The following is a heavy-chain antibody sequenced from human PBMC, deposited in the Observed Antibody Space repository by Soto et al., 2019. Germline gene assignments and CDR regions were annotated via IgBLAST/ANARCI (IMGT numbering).Heavy chain of an antibody. Sequence: PSETLSLTCTVSGGSISSSSYYWGWIRQPPGKGLEWIGSIYYSGSTYYNPSLKSRVTISVDTSKNQFSLKLSSVTAADTAVYYCARLEIEMATIGEDYWGQGTLVTVSS. D-gene: IGHD5-12*01. J-gene: IGHJ4*02. CDR1: GGSISSSSYY. CDR3: ARLEIEMATIGEDY. V-gene: IGHV4-39*01. CDR2: IYYSGST.